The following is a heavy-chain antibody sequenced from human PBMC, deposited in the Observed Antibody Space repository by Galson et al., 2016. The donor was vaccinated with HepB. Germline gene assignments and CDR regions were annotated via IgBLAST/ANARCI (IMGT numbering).Heavy chain of an antibody. CDR2: ISVVDDDT. Sequence: SLRLSCAASGFTSSSYAMSWVRQAPGKGLEWVSAISVVDDDTYYADSVKGRFTISRDNSRTTLYLQMNSLRAEDTALYYCAKDIQQWLVRGNDAFDIWGQGTMVTVSS. V-gene: IGHV3-23*01. D-gene: IGHD6-19*01. J-gene: IGHJ3*02. CDR3: AKDIQQWLVRGNDAFDI. CDR1: GFTSSSYA.